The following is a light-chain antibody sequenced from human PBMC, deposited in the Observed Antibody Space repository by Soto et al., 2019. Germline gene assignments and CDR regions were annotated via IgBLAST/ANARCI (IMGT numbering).Light chain of an antibody. V-gene: IGKV3-15*01. Sequence: EIVMTQFPATLSVSPGERAPLSCRARQSVSSNLAWYQQKPGQAPRLLIYGASTRATGIPARFSGSGSGTEFTLTISSLQSEDFAVYYCQQYNNWPPTWTFGQGTKVDIK. CDR1: QSVSSN. J-gene: IGKJ1*01. CDR2: GAS. CDR3: QQYNNWPPTWT.